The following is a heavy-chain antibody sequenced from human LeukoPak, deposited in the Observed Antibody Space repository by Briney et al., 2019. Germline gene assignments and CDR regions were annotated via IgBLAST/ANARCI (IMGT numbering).Heavy chain of an antibody. J-gene: IGHJ6*03. CDR3: ARDQPYMDV. CDR2: IYHSGTT. V-gene: IGHV4-38-2*02. CDR1: GYSISSGYY. Sequence: SETLSLTCTVSGYSISSGYYWVWIRQPPGKGLEWIGSIYHSGTTYYNPSFKSRVTISVDTSKNQFSRKLSSVTAADTAVYHCARDQPYMDVWGKGTTVTVSS.